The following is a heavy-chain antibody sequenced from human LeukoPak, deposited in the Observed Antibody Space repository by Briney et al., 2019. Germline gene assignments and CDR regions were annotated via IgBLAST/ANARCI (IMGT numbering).Heavy chain of an antibody. V-gene: IGHV4-31*03. Sequence: PSQTLSLTCTVSGGSIISGGYYWSWIRQHPGKGLEWIVYIYYSGSTYYNPSLKSRVTISVDTSKNQFYLKLSYVTAADTGVYYCARHENYGLVFSWFDPWGQGGMVSVSS. CDR3: ARHENYGLVFSWFDP. CDR2: IYYSGST. D-gene: IGHD1-7*01. CDR1: GGSIISGGYY. J-gene: IGHJ5*02.